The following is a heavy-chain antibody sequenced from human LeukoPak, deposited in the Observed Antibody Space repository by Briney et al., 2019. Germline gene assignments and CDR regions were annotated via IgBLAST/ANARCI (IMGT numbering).Heavy chain of an antibody. CDR1: GGSISSGGYY. V-gene: IGHV4-31*03. D-gene: IGHD1-1*01. CDR3: ARGGTFNAFDI. Sequence: SETLSLTCTVSGGSISSGGYYWSWIRQHPGKGLEWIGYIYYSGSTYYNPSLKSRVTISVDTSKNQFSLKLSSVTAADTAVYYCARGGTFNAFDILGQGTMVTVSS. CDR2: IYYSGST. J-gene: IGHJ3*02.